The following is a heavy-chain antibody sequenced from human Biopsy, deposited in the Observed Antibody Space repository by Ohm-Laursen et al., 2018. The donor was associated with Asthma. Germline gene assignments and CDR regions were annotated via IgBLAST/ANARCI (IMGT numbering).Heavy chain of an antibody. CDR3: AKGMDTFDI. J-gene: IGHJ3*02. V-gene: IGHV3-23*01. CDR2: ISASGNST. CDR1: GFRFNSYA. D-gene: IGHD5-18*01. Sequence: GSLRLSCAASGFRFNSYAVSWVRQAPGKGPERVSTISASGNSTYYGDSVKGRSTISRDNSKNTLFLHMNSLRADDTAVYYCAKGMDTFDIWGQGTLVTVSS.